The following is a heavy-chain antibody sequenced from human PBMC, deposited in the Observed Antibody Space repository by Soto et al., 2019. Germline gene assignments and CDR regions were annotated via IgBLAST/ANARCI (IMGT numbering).Heavy chain of an antibody. D-gene: IGHD3-16*01. J-gene: IGHJ4*02. CDR3: AKDRGGEFTSSRYFDY. Sequence: EMQLLVSGGGLAQPVGSLRLSCAASGFGFSSYAMSWVRQAPGKGLEWVSGITPGGGTTNYADSVKGRFTISRDNSNNTLYLETNSLRVEDTAIYYCAKDRGGEFTSSRYFDYWGQGTLVTVSS. V-gene: IGHV3-23*01. CDR1: GFGFSSYA. CDR2: ITPGGGTT.